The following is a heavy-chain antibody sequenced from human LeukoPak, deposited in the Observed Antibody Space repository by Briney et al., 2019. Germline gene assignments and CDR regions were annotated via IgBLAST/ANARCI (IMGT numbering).Heavy chain of an antibody. V-gene: IGHV4-59*08. D-gene: IGHD3-22*01. CDR2: IYYSGST. CDR1: GGSISSYF. CDR3: ATYDSSGYKFDY. J-gene: IGHJ4*02. Sequence: SETLSLTCTVSGGSISSYFWSWIRQPPGKGLEWIGYIYYSGSTNCNPSLKSRVTISVDTSKNQFSLKLSSVTATDTAVYYCATYDSSGYKFDYWGQGTLVTVSS.